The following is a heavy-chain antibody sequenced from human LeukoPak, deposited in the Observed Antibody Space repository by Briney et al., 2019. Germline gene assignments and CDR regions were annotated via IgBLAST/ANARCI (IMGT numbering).Heavy chain of an antibody. CDR1: GYSSPNYW. D-gene: IGHD3-16*02. Sequence: GESLKISCKGSGYSSPNYWIGWVRQMPGKGLEWMGIIYPGDSDTTYKPSFQGHITVSADMSISTAYLQWSSLKASDTAMYYCARSRAEKVPVWGSYRHHDAFDLWGQGTRVTVSS. CDR3: ARSRAEKVPVWGSYRHHDAFDL. V-gene: IGHV5-51*01. CDR2: IYPGDSDT. J-gene: IGHJ3*01.